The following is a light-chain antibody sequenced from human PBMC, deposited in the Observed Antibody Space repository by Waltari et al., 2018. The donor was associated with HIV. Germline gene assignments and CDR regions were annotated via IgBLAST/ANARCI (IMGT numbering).Light chain of an antibody. J-gene: IGLJ2*01. CDR1: SSDAGGYNY. Sequence: QSALTQPASVSGSPGQSITISCTGTSSDAGGYNYVSWYQQHPGKAPKLMIYEVSNRPSGVSNRVSGSKSGNTASLTIAGLQAEDEADYNCSSYTSSSTLVFGGGTKLTVL. CDR3: SSYTSSSTLV. V-gene: IGLV2-14*01. CDR2: EVS.